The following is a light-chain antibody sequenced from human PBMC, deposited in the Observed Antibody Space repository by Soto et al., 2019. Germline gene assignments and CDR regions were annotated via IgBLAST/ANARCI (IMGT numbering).Light chain of an antibody. J-gene: IGKJ1*01. CDR1: QSVCSN. CDR2: GAS. CDR3: QQCQILWT. V-gene: IGKV3-15*01. Sequence: EIVMAPSPASLSVSPGERATLSCRASQSVCSNLAWSQQRRGQAPRLLIYGASSTATGIPARFSGSGSGTEFTLTISGLQSEDFALYYCQQCQILWTFGQGTQVDNK.